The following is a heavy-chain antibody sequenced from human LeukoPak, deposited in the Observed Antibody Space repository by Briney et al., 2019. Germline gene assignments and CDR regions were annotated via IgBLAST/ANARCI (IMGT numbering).Heavy chain of an antibody. Sequence: GGSLRLSCAASGFTFSDYYMSWIRQAPGKGLEWVSYISSSGSTIYYADSVKGRFTISRDNAKNSLYLQMNSLRAEDTAVYYCARSPLDCDFWSGYYTPYFDYWGQGTLVTVSS. V-gene: IGHV3-11*01. CDR1: GFTFSDYY. D-gene: IGHD3-3*01. J-gene: IGHJ4*02. CDR2: ISSSGSTI. CDR3: ARSPLDCDFWSGYYTPYFDY.